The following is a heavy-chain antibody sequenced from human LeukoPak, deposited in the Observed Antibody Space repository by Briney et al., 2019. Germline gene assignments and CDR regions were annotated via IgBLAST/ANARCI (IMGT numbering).Heavy chain of an antibody. J-gene: IGHJ4*02. CDR1: GYTFTSYG. V-gene: IGHV1-18*04. CDR2: ISAYTGNT. Sequence: ASVKVSCKASGYTFTSYGITWVRQAPGQGLGWMGWISAYTGNTNYAQNLQGRVTMTTDTSTTTAYMELRSLRSDDTAVYYCAVLGHCISSSCSGSYYFDYWGQGTLVTVSS. D-gene: IGHD2-15*01. CDR3: AVLGHCISSSCSGSYYFDY.